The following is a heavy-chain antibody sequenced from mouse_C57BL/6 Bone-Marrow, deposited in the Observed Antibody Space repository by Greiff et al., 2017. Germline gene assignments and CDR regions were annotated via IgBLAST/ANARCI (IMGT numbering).Heavy chain of an antibody. J-gene: IGHJ1*03. V-gene: IGHV1-19*01. Sequence: EVKLMESGPVLVKPGASVKMSCKASGYTFTDYYMNWVKQSHGKSLEWIGVINPYNGGTSYNQKFKGKATLTVDKSSSTAYMELKSLTSEDSAVYYCARAPDYYYGSSWDFDVWGTGTTVTVSS. CDR3: ARAPDYYYGSSWDFDV. D-gene: IGHD1-1*01. CDR2: INPYNGGT. CDR1: GYTFTDYY.